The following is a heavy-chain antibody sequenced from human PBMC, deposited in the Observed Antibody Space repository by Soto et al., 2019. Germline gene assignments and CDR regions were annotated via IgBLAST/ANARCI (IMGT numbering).Heavy chain of an antibody. CDR2: IYSGGST. CDR1: GFTVSSNY. Sequence: EVQLVESGGGLVQPGGSLRLSCAASGFTVSSNYMSWVRQAPGKGLEWVSVIYSGGSTYYADSVKGRFTISRDNSKNTLNLQMNSRGAEETAVFYCGNIPGGGDYWGQGTLVTVSS. D-gene: IGHD2-2*02. CDR3: GNIPGGGDY. V-gene: IGHV3-66*01. J-gene: IGHJ4*02.